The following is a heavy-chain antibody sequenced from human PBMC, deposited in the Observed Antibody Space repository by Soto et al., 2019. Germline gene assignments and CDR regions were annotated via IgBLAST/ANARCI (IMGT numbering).Heavy chain of an antibody. CDR2: IVVGSGNT. CDR1: GFTFTSSA. J-gene: IGHJ6*03. V-gene: IGHV1-58*01. Sequence: SVKVSCKASGFTFTSSAVQWVRQARGQRLERIGWIVVGSGNTNYAQKFQERVTITRDMSTSTAYMELSSLRYEDTAVYYCARGKGRAPYYYYYYMDVWGKGTTVTVSS. CDR3: ARGKGRAPYYYYYYMDV.